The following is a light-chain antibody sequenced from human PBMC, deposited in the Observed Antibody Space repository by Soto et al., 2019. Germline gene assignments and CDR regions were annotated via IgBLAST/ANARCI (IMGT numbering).Light chain of an antibody. V-gene: IGKV3-15*01. CDR2: GAS. CDR3: QQYHTRPIT. CDR1: QGVSRK. Sequence: IVITQSASTLSVAPGERVTFSCRASQGVSRKLAWYQHKPGQAPRLLISGASTGATGIPARFSGSGSGTEFTLTISSLQSEDCAIYYCQQYHTRPITFGGGTKVDI. J-gene: IGKJ4*01.